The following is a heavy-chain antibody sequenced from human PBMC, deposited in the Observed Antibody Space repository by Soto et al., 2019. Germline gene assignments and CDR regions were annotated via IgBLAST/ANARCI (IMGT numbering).Heavy chain of an antibody. CDR2: ISSSGSTI. V-gene: IGHV3-11*01. D-gene: IGHD3-3*01. CDR3: ARGVSRITIFRVVTPTWFAP. Sequence: QVQLVESGGGLVKPGGSLRLSCAASGFTFSDYYMSWIRQAPGKGLEWVSSISSSGSTIYYADSVKGRFTISRDNAKNSLYLQMISLRAEDPAVYYCARGVSRITIFRVVTPTWFAPWGQGTLVTVSS. J-gene: IGHJ5*02. CDR1: GFTFSDYY.